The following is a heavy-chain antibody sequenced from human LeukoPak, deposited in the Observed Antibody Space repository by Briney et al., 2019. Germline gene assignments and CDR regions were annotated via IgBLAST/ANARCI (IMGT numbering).Heavy chain of an antibody. V-gene: IGHV3-7*03. Sequence: PGGSLRLSCVTSGFTFRSYWMTWVRQAPGEGLEWVANIKQDGSEKYYLNSVKGRFATSRDNAKNSLFLQMNSLRAEDTAIYYCVNLRRGWGQGTLVTVSS. CDR1: GFTFRSYW. CDR3: VNLRRG. CDR2: IKQDGSEK. J-gene: IGHJ4*02. D-gene: IGHD3-16*01.